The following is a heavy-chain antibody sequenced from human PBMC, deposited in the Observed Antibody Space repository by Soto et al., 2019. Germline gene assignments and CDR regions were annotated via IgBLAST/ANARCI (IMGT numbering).Heavy chain of an antibody. V-gene: IGHV4-39*02. CDR3: VREWVAGNPGGV. J-gene: IGHJ4*02. CDR1: GGPISTSGYF. CDR2: FIYTGNT. Sequence: QLQLQESGPGLVKPSETLSLTCTVSGGPISTSGYFWGWIRQFPGTGLEWIGSFIYTGNTYYNPSLGGRATLSVYTCQNCGSLQLTPVTAADTAVYYCVREWVAGNPGGVWGQGTLVTVSS. D-gene: IGHD6-13*01.